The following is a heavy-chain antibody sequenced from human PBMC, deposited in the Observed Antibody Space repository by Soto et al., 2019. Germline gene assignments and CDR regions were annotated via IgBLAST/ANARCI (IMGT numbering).Heavy chain of an antibody. J-gene: IGHJ5*02. CDR1: GGSISSYY. Sequence: SETLSLTCTVSGGSISSYYWSWIRQPPGKGLEWIGYIYYSGSTNYNPSLKSRVTISVDTSKNQFSLKLSSVTAADTAVYFCASGPLYYSGWYHWGQGTL. CDR3: ASGPLYYSGWYH. V-gene: IGHV4-59*01. CDR2: IYYSGST. D-gene: IGHD6-19*01.